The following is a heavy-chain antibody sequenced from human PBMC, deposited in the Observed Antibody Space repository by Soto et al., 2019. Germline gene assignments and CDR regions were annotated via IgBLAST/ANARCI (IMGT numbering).Heavy chain of an antibody. D-gene: IGHD3-16*01. CDR1: GGTLSSYA. CDR2: IIPIFGTA. V-gene: IGHV1-69*01. J-gene: IGHJ6*02. Sequence: QVQLVQSGAEVKKPGSSVKVSCKASGGTLSSYAISWVRQAPGQGLEWMGGIIPIFGTANYAQKFQGRVTITADESTSTAYMELSSLRSEDTAVYYCARERQGDTDYYYYGMDVWGQGTTVTVSS. CDR3: ARERQGDTDYYYYGMDV.